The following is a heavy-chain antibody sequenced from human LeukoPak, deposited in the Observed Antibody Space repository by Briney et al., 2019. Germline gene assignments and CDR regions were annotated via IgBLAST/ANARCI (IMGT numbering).Heavy chain of an antibody. CDR1: GYSFTSYW. J-gene: IGHJ4*02. Sequence: GESLKISCKGSGYSFTSYWIGWVRQMPGKGLEWMGIIYPGDSDTRYSPSFQGQVTISADKSISTAYLQWSSLKASDTAMYYCARHEYSYGYPNYYFDYWGQGTLITVSS. CDR2: IYPGDSDT. D-gene: IGHD5-18*01. V-gene: IGHV5-51*01. CDR3: ARHEYSYGYPNYYFDY.